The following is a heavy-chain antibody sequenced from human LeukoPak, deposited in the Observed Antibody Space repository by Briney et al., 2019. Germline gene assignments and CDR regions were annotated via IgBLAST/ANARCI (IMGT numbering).Heavy chain of an antibody. Sequence: ASVKVSCKASGYTFTSYGISWVRQATGQGLEWMGWINPNSGGTNYAQKFQGRVAITRNTSISTAYMELSSLRSEDTAVYYCARGRGGYDFWSGYYWLYYFDYWGQGTLVTVSS. V-gene: IGHV1-8*03. CDR2: INPNSGGT. CDR3: ARGRGGYDFWSGYYWLYYFDY. D-gene: IGHD3-3*01. CDR1: GYTFTSYG. J-gene: IGHJ4*02.